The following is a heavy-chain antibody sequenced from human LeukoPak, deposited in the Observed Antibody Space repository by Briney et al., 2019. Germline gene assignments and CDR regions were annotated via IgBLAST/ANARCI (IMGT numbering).Heavy chain of an antibody. V-gene: IGHV1-2*02. Sequence: GASVKVSCKASGYTFTDYFIHWVRQAPGQGLEWMGWINPKSGDSNYARQFQGRVTMTRDTSISTVYMELSSLRSDDTAVYYCARDGGFDYWGQGTLVTVSS. J-gene: IGHJ4*02. CDR1: GYTFTDYF. D-gene: IGHD3-3*01. CDR3: ARDGGFDY. CDR2: INPKSGDS.